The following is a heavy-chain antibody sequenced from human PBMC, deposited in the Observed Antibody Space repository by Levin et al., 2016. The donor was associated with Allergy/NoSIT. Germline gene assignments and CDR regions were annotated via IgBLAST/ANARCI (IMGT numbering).Heavy chain of an antibody. CDR2: IYHSGST. CDR3: ARGMVTTGLYYYGMDV. Sequence: SETLSLTCAVSGGSISSGGYSWSWIRQPPGKGLEWIGYIYHSGSTYYTPSLKSRVTISVDRSKNQFSLKLGSVTAADTAVYYCARGMVTTGLYYYGMDVWGQGTTVTVSS. J-gene: IGHJ6*02. D-gene: IGHD4-17*01. V-gene: IGHV4-30-2*01. CDR1: GGSISSGGYS.